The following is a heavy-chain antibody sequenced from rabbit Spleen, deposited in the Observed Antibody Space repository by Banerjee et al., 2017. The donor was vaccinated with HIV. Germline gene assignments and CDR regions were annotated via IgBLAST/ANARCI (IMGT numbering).Heavy chain of an antibody. CDR1: GFSFSSSYW. Sequence: QEQLVESGGGLVKPEGSLTLTCTASGFSFSSSYWICWVRQAPGKGLEWVACMDLGNHNTAYASWAKGRITISKTSSTTVTLQITSLTAADTATYFCARSGWSGSDYPTWGPGTLVTVS. CDR2: MDLGNHNT. J-gene: IGHJ4*01. CDR3: ARSGWSGSDYPT. D-gene: IGHD1-1*01. V-gene: IGHV1S45*01.